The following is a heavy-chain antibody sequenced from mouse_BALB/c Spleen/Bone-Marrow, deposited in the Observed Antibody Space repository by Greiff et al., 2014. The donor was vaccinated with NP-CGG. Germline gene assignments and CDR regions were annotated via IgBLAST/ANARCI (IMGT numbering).Heavy chain of an antibody. CDR2: IWAGGST. Sequence: VKLMESGPGLVAPSQSLSITCTVSEFSLTSYGAHWVRQPPGKGLEWLGVIWAGGSTNYNSALMSRLSISKDNAKSQVFLKMNSLQTEDTAMYYCARGGSGRAWFAYWGQGTLVTVAA. CDR3: ARGGSGRAWFAY. D-gene: IGHD1-1*01. V-gene: IGHV2-9*02. CDR1: EFSLTSYG. J-gene: IGHJ3*01.